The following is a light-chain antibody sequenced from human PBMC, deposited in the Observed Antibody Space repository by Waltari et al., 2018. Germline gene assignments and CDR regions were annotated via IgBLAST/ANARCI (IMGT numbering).Light chain of an antibody. CDR1: QGVNNF. V-gene: IGKV1-16*01. J-gene: IGKJ4*01. CDR3: QQHADYPLT. CDR2: GSS. Sequence: DIQMTQSPSSLSASVGDTVTITCRASQGVNNFLVWLQQRPGKAPKSLIYGSSTLQSGVPSRFSGSGYGTDFTLTISSLQPEDIATYYRQQHADYPLTFGGGTRVEIK.